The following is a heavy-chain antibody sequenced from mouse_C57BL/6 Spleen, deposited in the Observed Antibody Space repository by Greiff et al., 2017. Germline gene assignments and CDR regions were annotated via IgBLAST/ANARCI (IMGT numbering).Heavy chain of an antibody. V-gene: IGHV6-3*01. CDR1: GFTFSNYW. CDR2: IRLKSDNYAT. Sequence: EVKLQESGGGLVQPGGSMKLSCVASGFTFSNYWMNWVRQSPEKGLEWVAQIRLKSDNYATHYAESVKGRFTISRDDSKSSVYLQMNNLRAEDTGIYYCTGGYGHYYAMDYWGQRTSVTVSS. J-gene: IGHJ4*01. CDR3: TGGYGHYYAMDY. D-gene: IGHD1-1*02.